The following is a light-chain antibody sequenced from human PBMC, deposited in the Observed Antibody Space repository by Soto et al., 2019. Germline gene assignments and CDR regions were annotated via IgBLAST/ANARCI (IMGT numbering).Light chain of an antibody. Sequence: QSVLTQPASVSGSPGQSITISCTGTSSDVGGYNYVSWYQQHPGKAPKLMIYDVSYRPSGISNRFSGSKSGNTASLTISGLQAEDEADYYCSSYISSGNGVFGGGTKLTVL. V-gene: IGLV2-14*01. J-gene: IGLJ3*02. CDR3: SSYISSGNGV. CDR2: DVS. CDR1: SSDVGGYNY.